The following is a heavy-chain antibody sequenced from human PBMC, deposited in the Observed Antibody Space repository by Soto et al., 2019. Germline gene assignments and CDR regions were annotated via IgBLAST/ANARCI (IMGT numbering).Heavy chain of an antibody. J-gene: IGHJ4*02. CDR2: INHSGST. D-gene: IGHD3-10*01. CDR3: ARVFGNYGHFDY. CDR1: GGSFSGYY. V-gene: IGHV4-34*01. Sequence: PSETLSLTCAVYGGSFSGYYWSWIRQPPGKGLEWIGEINHSGSTNYNPSLKSRVTISVDTSKSQFSLKLSSVTAADTAVYYCARVFGNYGHFDYWGQGTLVTVSS.